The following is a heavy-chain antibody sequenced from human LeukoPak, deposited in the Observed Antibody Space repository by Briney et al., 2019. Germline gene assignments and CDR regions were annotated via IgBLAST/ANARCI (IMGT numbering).Heavy chain of an antibody. D-gene: IGHD1-1*01. CDR2: ISSDGSKN. V-gene: IGHV3-30*18. CDR1: GFTFTNYA. J-gene: IGHJ4*02. CDR3: VKGLVQTTMSYSVDY. Sequence: GGSLRLSCAVSGFTFTNYAMHWVRQTPGKGLEWVALISSDGSKNIYADPVKGRFTVSRDNSKNTLYLQMNSLRAEDTAVYYCVKGLVQTTMSYSVDYWGRGALVTVSS.